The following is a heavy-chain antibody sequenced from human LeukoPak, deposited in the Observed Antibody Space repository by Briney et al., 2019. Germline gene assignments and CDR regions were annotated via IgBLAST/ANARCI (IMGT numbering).Heavy chain of an antibody. J-gene: IGHJ4*02. CDR2: IYHSGST. D-gene: IGHD4-17*01. Sequence: SQTLSLTCAVSGGSISSGGYSWSWIRQPPGKGLEWIGYIYHSGSTYYNPSLKSRVTISVDRSKNQFSLKLSSVTAADTAVYYCARDRTTSHFDYWGQGTLVTVSS. V-gene: IGHV4-30-2*01. CDR3: ARDRTTSHFDY. CDR1: GGSISSGGYS.